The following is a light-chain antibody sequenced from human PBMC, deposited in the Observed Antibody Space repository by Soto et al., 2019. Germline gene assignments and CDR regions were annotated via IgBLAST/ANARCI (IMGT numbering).Light chain of an antibody. J-gene: IGKJ1*01. V-gene: IGKV1-39*01. CDR2: AAS. CDR3: QQSYSTPRT. Sequence: DLQMTQSPSSLSASVGDRVTITCRASQSISSYLNWYQQKPGKAPKLLSYAASSLKSGVPSRFSGSGSGTDFTLTISSLQPEDFATYYCQQSYSTPRTFGQGTKVEIK. CDR1: QSISSY.